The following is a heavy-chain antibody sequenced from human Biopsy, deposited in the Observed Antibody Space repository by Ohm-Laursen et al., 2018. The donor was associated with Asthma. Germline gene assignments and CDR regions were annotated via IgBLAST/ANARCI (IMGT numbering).Heavy chain of an antibody. D-gene: IGHD2-21*01. Sequence: APVKVSCTASGYSFTGYYIHWVRQAPGQGLEWVGRINPKSGATDYAQSFRGRVTLTRDTSISTAYLDLSSLTSDDTAVFYCARESNSDFCPLLNLLPFPPWGQGTLVTVSS. CDR3: ARESNSDFCPLLNLLPFPP. J-gene: IGHJ4*03. CDR2: INPKSGAT. CDR1: GYSFTGYY. V-gene: IGHV1-2*06.